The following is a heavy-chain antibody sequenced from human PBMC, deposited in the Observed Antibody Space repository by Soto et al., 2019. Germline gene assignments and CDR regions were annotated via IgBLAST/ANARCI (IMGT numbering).Heavy chain of an antibody. Sequence: EVQLLESGGGLVQPGGSLRLSCAASGLTFSSYAMSWVRQAPGKGLATGSATSGSGGSPYYADSVKGRFTISRDNSRNTLCRQMNSLRVEDTSVDHCATPRPLSSSWYYNWCDPWGQGTLVTVPS. J-gene: IGHJ5*02. V-gene: IGHV3-23*01. CDR1: GLTFSSYA. CDR2: TSGSGGSP. CDR3: ATPRPLSSSWYYNWCDP. D-gene: IGHD6-13*01.